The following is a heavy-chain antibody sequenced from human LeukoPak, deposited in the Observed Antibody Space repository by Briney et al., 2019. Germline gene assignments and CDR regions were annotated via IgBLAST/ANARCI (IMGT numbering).Heavy chain of an antibody. CDR1: GFTFSTYS. CDR3: ARIQLNSYYYYMDV. D-gene: IGHD2-2*01. V-gene: IGHV3-21*01. Sequence: GGSLRLSCAASGFTFSTYSMNWVRQAPGEGLEWVSSISSSSSYIYYADSQKGRFTISRDNAKNSLYLQMNSLRAEDTAVYYCARIQLNSYYYYMDVWGKGTTVTVSS. J-gene: IGHJ6*03. CDR2: ISSSSSYI.